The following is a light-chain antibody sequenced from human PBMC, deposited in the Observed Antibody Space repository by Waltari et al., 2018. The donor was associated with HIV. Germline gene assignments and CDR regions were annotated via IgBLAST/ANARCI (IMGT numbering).Light chain of an antibody. CDR3: QHYGSSPWT. CDR1: HSVTSNS. J-gene: IGKJ1*01. CDR2: GAS. V-gene: IGKV3-20*01. Sequence: EIVLTQSPGTLSLSPGERATLSCRASHSVTSNSLAWYQQRPGHPPRFLIYGASSRAIGIPDRFSGSGSGTDFTLTISRLEPEDFAVYYCQHYGSSPWTFGQGTKVEIK.